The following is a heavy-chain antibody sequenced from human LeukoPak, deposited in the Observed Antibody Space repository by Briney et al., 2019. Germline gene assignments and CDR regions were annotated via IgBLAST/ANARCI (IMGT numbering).Heavy chain of an antibody. V-gene: IGHV4-59*01. CDR2: IYYSGST. J-gene: IGHJ4*02. Sequence: SETLSLTCTVSGGSISNYFWSWIRQPPGKGLECIGYIYYSGSTNYNPSLKSRVTISVDTSKNQFSLKLSSVTAADTAVYYCARAGPDYYDSSGYFDYWGQGTLVTVSS. CDR3: ARAGPDYYDSSGYFDY. D-gene: IGHD3-22*01. CDR1: GGSISNYF.